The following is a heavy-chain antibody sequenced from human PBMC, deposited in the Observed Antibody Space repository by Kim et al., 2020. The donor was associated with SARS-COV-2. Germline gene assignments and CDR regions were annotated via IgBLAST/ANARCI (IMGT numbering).Heavy chain of an antibody. Sequence: NPSLKGQVTESVDTSKNQFSLKLSSVTAADTAVYYCARLDRVLYYGMDVWGQGTTVTVSS. CDR3: ARLDRVLYYGMDV. V-gene: IGHV4-39*01. J-gene: IGHJ6*02. D-gene: IGHD3-10*01.